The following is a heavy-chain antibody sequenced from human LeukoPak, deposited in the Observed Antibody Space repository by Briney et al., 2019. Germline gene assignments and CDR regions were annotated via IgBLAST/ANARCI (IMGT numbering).Heavy chain of an antibody. J-gene: IGHJ4*02. V-gene: IGHV4-34*01. D-gene: IGHD6-13*01. CDR3: ERDSDTAAGLY. CDR2: INHSGST. CDR1: GGPFSGYY. Sequence: NPSETLSLTCAVYGGPFSGYYWSWIRQPPGKGLEWIGEINHSGSTNYNPSLKSRVSISVDSSKNQFSLKVSSVTAADTAVYYCERDSDTAAGLYWGQGTVVTVSS.